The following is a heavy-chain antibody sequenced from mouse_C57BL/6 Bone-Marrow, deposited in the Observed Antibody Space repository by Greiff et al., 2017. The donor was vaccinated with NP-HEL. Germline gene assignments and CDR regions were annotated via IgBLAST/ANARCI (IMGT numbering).Heavy chain of an antibody. CDR3: ARITTVVPYYYAMDY. CDR1: GYTFTSFW. CDR2: IDPNSGGT. J-gene: IGHJ4*01. V-gene: IGHV1-72*01. D-gene: IGHD1-1*01. Sequence: QVQLQQPGAELVKPGASVKLSCKASGYTFTSFWLHRVQQRPGRGLEWIGRIDPNSGGTKYNEKFKSKATLPVDKPSSTAYMQLSSLTSEDSAVYYCARITTVVPYYYAMDYWGQGTSVTVSS.